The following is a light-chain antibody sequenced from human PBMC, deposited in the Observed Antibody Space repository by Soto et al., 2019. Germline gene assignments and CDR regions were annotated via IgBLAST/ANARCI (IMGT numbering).Light chain of an antibody. V-gene: IGLV2-14*01. CDR3: SSYTASGTPV. CDR2: EVS. J-gene: IGLJ3*02. CDR1: SSDVGGYNY. Sequence: QSALTQPPSASGSPGQSVTISCTGTSSDVGGYNYVSWYQQHPGKAPKLMIYEVSKRPSGVSNRFSGSKSGNTASLTISGLQAEDEAEYFCSSYTASGTPVFGGGTKLTVL.